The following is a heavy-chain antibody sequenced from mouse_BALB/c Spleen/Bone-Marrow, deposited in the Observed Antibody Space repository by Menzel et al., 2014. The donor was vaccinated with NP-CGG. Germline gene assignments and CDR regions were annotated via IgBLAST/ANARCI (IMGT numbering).Heavy chain of an antibody. V-gene: IGHV14-3*02. CDR3: THKDAGSLDY. Sequence: VHLQQSGAELVKPGAAVKLSCTGSVFNIKDTYIHWVRQRPAPGQAWLGRVDPANGGPKSDPKFQGKATITADTSSITASLQLSSLTSEDTPISHPTHKDAGSLDYWGQGTTLTVSS. CDR1: VFNIKDTY. D-gene: IGHD1-1*01. CDR2: VDPANGGP. J-gene: IGHJ2*01.